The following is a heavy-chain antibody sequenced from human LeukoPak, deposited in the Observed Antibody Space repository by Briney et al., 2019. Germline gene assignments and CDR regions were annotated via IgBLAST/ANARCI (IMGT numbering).Heavy chain of an antibody. D-gene: IGHD3-10*01. J-gene: IGHJ4*02. CDR1: GFTFNNCA. CDR3: AKAGAVGYYFDY. CDR2: ISDSRSST. V-gene: IGHV3-23*01. Sequence: PGGSPRLSCAASGFTFNNCAMSWVRQAPGKGLEWVSAISDSRSSTYYADSIKGRFTISRDNSKNTLYLQMNSLRAEDTAVYYCAKAGAVGYYFDYWGQGTLVTVSS.